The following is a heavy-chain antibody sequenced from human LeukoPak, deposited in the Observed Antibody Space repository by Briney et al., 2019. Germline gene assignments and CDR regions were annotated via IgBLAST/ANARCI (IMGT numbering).Heavy chain of an antibody. Sequence: GGSLRLSCAASGFTFSSYGMHWVRQAPGKGLEWVAFIRYDGSNKYYADSVKGRFTISRDNSKNTLYLQMNSLRAEDTAVYYCARGQQWLGLAPYYWGQGTLVTVSS. CDR1: GFTFSSYG. J-gene: IGHJ4*02. D-gene: IGHD6-19*01. CDR3: ARGQQWLGLAPYY. CDR2: IRYDGSNK. V-gene: IGHV3-30*02.